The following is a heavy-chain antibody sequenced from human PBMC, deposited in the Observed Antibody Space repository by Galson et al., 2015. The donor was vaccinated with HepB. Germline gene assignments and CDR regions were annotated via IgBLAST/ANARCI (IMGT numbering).Heavy chain of an antibody. CDR1: GYTFTSYA. CDR3: ARYYYDSSGYYYNFDY. V-gene: IGHV1-3*01. J-gene: IGHJ4*02. Sequence: SVKVSCKASGYTFTSYAMHWVRQAPGQRLEWMGWINAGNGNTKYSQKFQGRVTITRDTSASTAYMELSSLRSEDTAVYYCARYYYDSSGYYYNFDYWGQGTLVTVSS. CDR2: INAGNGNT. D-gene: IGHD3-22*01.